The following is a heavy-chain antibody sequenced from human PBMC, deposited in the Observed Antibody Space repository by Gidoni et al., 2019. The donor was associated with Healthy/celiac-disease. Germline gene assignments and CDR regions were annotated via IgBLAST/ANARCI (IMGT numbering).Heavy chain of an antibody. CDR1: GSSISSGYY. CDR3: ARVIWDYYGSGNKRDYFDY. D-gene: IGHD3-10*01. V-gene: IGHV4-38-2*02. Sequence: QVQLQESGPGLVNPSETLSLPCSVSGSSISSGYYWGWIRQPPGKGMEWIGSLYHSGSTYYNTSMKSRVTISVETYKNQFSLKLSSVTAADTAVYYCARVIWDYYGSGNKRDYFDYWGQGNLVTVSS. CDR2: LYHSGST. J-gene: IGHJ4*02.